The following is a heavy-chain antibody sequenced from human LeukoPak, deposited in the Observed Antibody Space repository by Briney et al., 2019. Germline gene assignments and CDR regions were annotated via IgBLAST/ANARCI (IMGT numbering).Heavy chain of an antibody. Sequence: PGGSLRLSCAASGFTFSDYYMSWIRQAPGKGLEWVSVIYSGGSTYYADSVKGRFTISRDNSKNTLYLQMNSLRAEDTAVYYCARGMEETMDFDYWGQGTLVTVSS. V-gene: IGHV3-66*01. CDR1: GFTFSDYY. D-gene: IGHD1/OR15-1a*01. CDR3: ARGMEETMDFDY. J-gene: IGHJ4*02. CDR2: IYSGGST.